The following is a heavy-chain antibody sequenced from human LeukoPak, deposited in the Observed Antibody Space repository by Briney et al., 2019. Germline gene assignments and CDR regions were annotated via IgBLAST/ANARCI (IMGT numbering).Heavy chain of an antibody. V-gene: IGHV4-59*11. J-gene: IGHJ4*02. D-gene: IGHD3-9*01. CDR1: GGSISTHY. Sequence: SETLSLTCIVSGGSISTHYWSWIRQPPGKGLEWIGYIYYSGNTKYNPSLKSRVSISVDTSKNQFSLKLNSVTAADTAVYYCARDGSYDILTGPDYWGQGTLVTVSS. CDR3: ARDGSYDILTGPDY. CDR2: IYYSGNT.